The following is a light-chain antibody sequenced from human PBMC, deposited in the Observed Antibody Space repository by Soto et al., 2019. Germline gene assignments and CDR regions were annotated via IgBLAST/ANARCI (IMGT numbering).Light chain of an antibody. V-gene: IGKV1-27*01. CDR3: QNYINAPFT. Sequence: DIQMTQSPSSLSASVGDRVTITCRATQGISNYLAWYQQKPGKIPKLLIYTASTLQSEVPSRFSGSGSGTDFTLTISSLQPEDVATYYCQNYINAPFTFGAGTNVDIK. CDR2: TAS. J-gene: IGKJ3*01. CDR1: QGISNY.